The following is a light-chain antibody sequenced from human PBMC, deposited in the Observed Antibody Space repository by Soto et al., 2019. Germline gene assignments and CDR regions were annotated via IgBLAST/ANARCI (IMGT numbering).Light chain of an antibody. CDR1: SSDVGGYNY. CDR3: SSYAGSSHVV. J-gene: IGLJ2*01. Sequence: QSVLTQPPSASGSPRQSVTISCTGTSSDVGGYNYVSWYQQHPGKAPKLMIYEVSKRPSGVPDRFSGSKSGNTASLTVSGLQAEDEADYYCSSYAGSSHVVFGGGTKLTVL. V-gene: IGLV2-8*01. CDR2: EVS.